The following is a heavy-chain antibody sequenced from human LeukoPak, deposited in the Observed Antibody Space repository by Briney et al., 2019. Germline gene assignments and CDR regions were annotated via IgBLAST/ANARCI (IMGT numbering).Heavy chain of an antibody. V-gene: IGHV3-74*01. D-gene: IGHD2-2*01. Sequence: GGSLRLSCAASGVSFSTYWMHWGCLAPAPGLVWVWRISSVCGRTSYADSVKGRFTISRDNAKNTLYLQMNSLRADETAVYYCASDRTATVPYGLDVWGQGTTITVTS. CDR3: ASDRTATVPYGLDV. J-gene: IGHJ6*02. CDR1: GVSFSTYW. CDR2: ISSVCGRT.